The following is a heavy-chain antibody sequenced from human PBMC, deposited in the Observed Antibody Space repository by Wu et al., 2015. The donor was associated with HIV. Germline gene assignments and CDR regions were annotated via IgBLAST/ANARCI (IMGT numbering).Heavy chain of an antibody. V-gene: IGHV1-69*18. Sequence: QVQLVQSGAEVKKPGASVKVSCKASGDTFSSYAINWVRQAPGHGLEWMGRIIPIFGTANYAQKFQGRVTITTDESTSTAYMELSSLRSEDTAVYYCARYCSGGSCYSFSSGGFDYWGQGTLVTVSS. CDR2: IIPIFGTA. J-gene: IGHJ4*02. CDR3: ARYCSGGSCYSFSSGGFDY. D-gene: IGHD2-15*01. CDR1: GDTFSSYA.